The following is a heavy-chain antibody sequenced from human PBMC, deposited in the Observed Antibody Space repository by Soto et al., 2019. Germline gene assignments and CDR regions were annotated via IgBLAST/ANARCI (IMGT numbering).Heavy chain of an antibody. CDR3: ARLISFSYEDYYYMDV. D-gene: IGHD3-16*01. CDR1: GFAFKEYS. J-gene: IGHJ6*03. V-gene: IGHV3-11*01. CDR2: MSGSGITI. Sequence: QVQLVETGGGLVKPGGSLRLSCAASGFAFKEYSMTWIRQAPGKGLEWVSLMSGSGITIHYADSMKGRFTISRDNAKNSVFLQMDSLRADETAVYYCARLISFSYEDYYYMDVWGKGTTVTVSS.